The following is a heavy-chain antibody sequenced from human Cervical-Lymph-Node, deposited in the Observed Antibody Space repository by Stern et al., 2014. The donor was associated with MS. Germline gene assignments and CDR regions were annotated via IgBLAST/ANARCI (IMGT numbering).Heavy chain of an antibody. Sequence: VQLVESGAEVKTPGSSVTVSCKTSGGTSSSYTFIWVRQAPGQELEWMGGILPIFGRADYAQKFHVRVTISADESTNTVYMELSRLRSEDTAMYYCARLDYYGSSASTGVDYWGQGTLVTVSS. V-gene: IGHV1-69*01. CDR2: ILPIFGRA. CDR1: GGTSSSYT. D-gene: IGHD3-22*01. CDR3: ARLDYYGSSASTGVDY. J-gene: IGHJ4*02.